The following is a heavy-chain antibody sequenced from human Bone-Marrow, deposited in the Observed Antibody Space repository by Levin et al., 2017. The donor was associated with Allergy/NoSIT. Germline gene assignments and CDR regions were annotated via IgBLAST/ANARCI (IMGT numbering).Heavy chain of an antibody. Sequence: KVSCKTSSDSFAKYWIGWVRQMPGKGLEWMGIINPGDSDTRYNPSFQAQVTISADKSINTASLPWSNLRTSYPATYYCAKGSETSGYYFDCWGQGTLVTVSS. CDR3: AKGSETSGYYFDC. D-gene: IGHD3-22*01. CDR2: INPGDSDT. J-gene: IGHJ4*02. CDR1: SDSFAKYW. V-gene: IGHV5-51*01.